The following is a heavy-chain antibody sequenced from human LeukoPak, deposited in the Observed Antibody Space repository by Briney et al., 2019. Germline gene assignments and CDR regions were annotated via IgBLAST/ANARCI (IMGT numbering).Heavy chain of an antibody. CDR1: GGSFSGYY. CDR2: INHSGST. CDR3: ARARTWVASAPYDY. J-gene: IGHJ4*02. D-gene: IGHD1-1*01. Sequence: SETLSLTCAVYGGSFSGYYWSWIRQPPGKGLEWIGEINHSGSTNYNPSLKSRVTISVDTSKNQFSPKLSSVTAADTAVYYCARARTWVASAPYDYWGQGTLVTVSS. V-gene: IGHV4-34*01.